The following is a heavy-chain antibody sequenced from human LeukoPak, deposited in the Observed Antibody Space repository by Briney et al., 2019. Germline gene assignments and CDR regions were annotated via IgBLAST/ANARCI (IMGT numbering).Heavy chain of an antibody. CDR1: GDSSSSGLSY. V-gene: IGHV4-39*01. J-gene: IGHJ5*02. CDR3: ARHPERTPRIAAAGRGAMYNWFDP. D-gene: IGHD6-13*01. Sequence: SETLSLICTVSGDSSSSGLSYLGWIRQPPGKGLEWIGSVSYSGSTYYSPSLKSRVTISVDTSKNQFSLKLSSVTAADTAVYYCARHPERTPRIAAAGRGAMYNWFDPWGQGTLVTVSS. CDR2: VSYSGST.